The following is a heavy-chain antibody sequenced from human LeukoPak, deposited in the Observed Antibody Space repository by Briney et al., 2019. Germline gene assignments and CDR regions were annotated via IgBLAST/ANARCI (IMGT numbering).Heavy chain of an antibody. CDR1: GFTFSGYA. D-gene: IGHD6-13*01. V-gene: IGHV3-64*01. J-gene: IGHJ4*02. CDR3: AGGSSWYRGIDY. CDR2: ISTNGGST. Sequence: GGSLRLSCSASGFTFSGYAMHWVRQAPGKGLEYVSAISTNGGSTYYANSVKGRFTISRDNSKNTLYLQMGSLRAEDMGVYYCAGGSSWYRGIDYWGQGTLVTVSS.